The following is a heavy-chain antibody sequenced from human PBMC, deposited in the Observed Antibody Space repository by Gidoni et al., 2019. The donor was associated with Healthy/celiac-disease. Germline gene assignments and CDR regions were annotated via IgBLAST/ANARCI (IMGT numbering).Heavy chain of an antibody. CDR3: AKRYCSSTSCYWEDY. CDR2: ISGSGGST. D-gene: IGHD2-2*01. J-gene: IGHJ4*02. CDR1: GFTFSSYA. V-gene: IGHV3-23*01. Sequence: EVQLLESGGGLVQPGGSLRLSCAASGFTFSSYAMSWVRPAPGKGLEWVSAISGSGGSTYYADSVKGRFTISRDNSKNTLYLQMNSLRAEDTAVYYCAKRYCSSTSCYWEDYWGQGTLVTVSS.